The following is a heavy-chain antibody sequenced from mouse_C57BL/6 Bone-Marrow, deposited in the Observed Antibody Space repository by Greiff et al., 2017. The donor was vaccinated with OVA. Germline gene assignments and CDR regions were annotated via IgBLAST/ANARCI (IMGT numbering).Heavy chain of an antibody. CDR2: IRSKSNNYAT. CDR3: VSSYGNLLDY. D-gene: IGHD2-1*01. Sequence: EVKLMESGGGLVQPKGSLKLSCAASGFSFNTYAMNWVRQAPGKGLEWVARIRSKSNNYATYYADSVKDRFTISRDDSESMLYLQMNNLKTEDIAMYYCVSSYGNLLDYWGQGTTLTVSS. J-gene: IGHJ2*01. V-gene: IGHV10-1*01. CDR1: GFSFNTYA.